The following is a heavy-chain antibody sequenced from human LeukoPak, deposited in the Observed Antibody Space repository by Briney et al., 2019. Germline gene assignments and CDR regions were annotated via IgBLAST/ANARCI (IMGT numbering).Heavy chain of an antibody. V-gene: IGHV3-11*01. CDR2: ISSSGSTI. CDR1: GFTFSDYY. CDR3: ARDPRWPSPYYFDY. J-gene: IGHJ4*02. D-gene: IGHD4-23*01. Sequence: PGGSLRLSCAASGFTFSDYYMSWIRQAPGKGLEWVSYISSSGSTIYYADSVKGRFTISRDNAENSLYLQMNSLRAEDTAAYYCARDPRWPSPYYFDYWGQGTLVTVSS.